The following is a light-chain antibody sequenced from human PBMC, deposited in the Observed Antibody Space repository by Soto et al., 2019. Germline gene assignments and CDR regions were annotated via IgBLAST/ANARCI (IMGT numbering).Light chain of an antibody. CDR1: KSLSNNY. CDR2: DAS. Sequence: EIVLTQSPSTLSLSPGESTTLPCKASKSLSNNYLAWYQQKTGKAPRLLIYDASSRATGIPERFSGSGSGTEFTLTISSLEPEDFEVYYCQQRSNWLRTFGQGTKVDIK. CDR3: QQRSNWLRT. J-gene: IGKJ1*01. V-gene: IGKV3D-20*02.